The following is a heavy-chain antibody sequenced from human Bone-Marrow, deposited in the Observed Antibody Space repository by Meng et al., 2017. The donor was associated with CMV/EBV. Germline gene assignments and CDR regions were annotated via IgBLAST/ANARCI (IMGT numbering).Heavy chain of an antibody. V-gene: IGHV3-11*04. Sequence: GESLKISCAASGFTFSDYYMSWIRQAPGKGLEWVSYISSSGSTIYYADSVKGRFTISRDNAKNSLYLQMNSLRAEDTAVYYCARGKRRSSSSRGGLGYYYYYGMDVWGQGTAVTVSS. J-gene: IGHJ6*02. D-gene: IGHD6-6*01. CDR1: GFTFSDYY. CDR3: ARGKRRSSSSRGGLGYYYYYGMDV. CDR2: ISSSGSTI.